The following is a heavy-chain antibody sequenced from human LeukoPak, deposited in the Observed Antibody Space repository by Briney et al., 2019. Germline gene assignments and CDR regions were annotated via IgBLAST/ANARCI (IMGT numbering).Heavy chain of an antibody. CDR3: ARGYYGSGKGAFDY. D-gene: IGHD3-10*01. Sequence: PSETLSLTCTVSGGSISSSSYYWGWIRQPPGKGLEWIGRIYTSGSTNYNPSLKSRVTMSVDTSKNQFSLKLSSVTAADTAVYYCARGYYGSGKGAFDYWGQGTLVTVSS. CDR1: GGSISSSSYY. J-gene: IGHJ4*02. CDR2: IYTSGST. V-gene: IGHV4-39*07.